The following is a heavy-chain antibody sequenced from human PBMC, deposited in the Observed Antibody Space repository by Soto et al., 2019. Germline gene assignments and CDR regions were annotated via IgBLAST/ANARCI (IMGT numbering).Heavy chain of an antibody. V-gene: IGHV4-4*02. D-gene: IGHD5-18*01. Sequence: QVQLQESGPGLVKPSGTLSLTCAVSGGSISSSNWWSWVRQPPGKGLEWIGETYHSGSTNYNPSLKSRVTISVDKSKNQFSLKLSSVTAADTAVYYCASLVRGYSYGYIDYWGQGTLVTVSS. CDR2: TYHSGST. CDR1: GGSISSSNW. CDR3: ASLVRGYSYGYIDY. J-gene: IGHJ4*02.